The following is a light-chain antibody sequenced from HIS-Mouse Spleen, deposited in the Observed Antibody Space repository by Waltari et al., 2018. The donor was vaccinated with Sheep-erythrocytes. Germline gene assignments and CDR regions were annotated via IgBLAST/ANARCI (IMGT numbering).Light chain of an antibody. CDR3: QSYDSSLSGYV. V-gene: IGLV1-40*01. J-gene: IGLJ1*01. CDR1: STNIGAGHA. CDR2: GNS. Sequence: QSVLTQPPSVSGAPGQRVTIPCTGSSTNIGAGHAVHGYQQLPGTAPKLLSYGNSNRPSGVPDRFSGSKSGTSASLAITGLQAEDEADYYCQSYDSSLSGYVFGTGTKVTVL.